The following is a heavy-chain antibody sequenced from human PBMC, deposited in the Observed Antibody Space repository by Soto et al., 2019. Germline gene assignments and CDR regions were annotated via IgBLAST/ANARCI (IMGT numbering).Heavy chain of an antibody. D-gene: IGHD6-19*01. V-gene: IGHV3-23*01. CDR3: AKGSEWLVTWDFDY. Sequence: EVELLESGGGLVQPGGSLRLSCKASGFMFNNSAMTWVRQAPGQGLQWVASVSDNGGSRGGTYYADSVKGRFTISRDNSKNTLFLQMNSLRAEDTAMYYCAKGSEWLVTWDFDYWGQGTLVTVSS. CDR1: GFMFNNSA. J-gene: IGHJ4*02. CDR2: VSDNGGSRGGT.